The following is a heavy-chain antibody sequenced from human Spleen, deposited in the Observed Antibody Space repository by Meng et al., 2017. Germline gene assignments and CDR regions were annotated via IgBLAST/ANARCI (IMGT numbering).Heavy chain of an antibody. D-gene: IGHD6-13*01. Sequence: ASVKVSCKASGYTFTDYYIHWVRQAPGQGLEWMGRINPNSGGTNSAQKFQGRVTMTRDTSISTAYMELSGLRSDDTAVYYCARDEDISAAGYLLGDFWGQGTLVTVSS. J-gene: IGHJ4*02. V-gene: IGHV1-2*06. CDR2: INPNSGGT. CDR3: ARDEDISAAGYLLGDF. CDR1: GYTFTDYY.